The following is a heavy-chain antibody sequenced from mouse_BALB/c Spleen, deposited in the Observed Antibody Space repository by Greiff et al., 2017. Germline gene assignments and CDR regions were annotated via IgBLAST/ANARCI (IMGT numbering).Heavy chain of an antibody. J-gene: IGHJ4*01. V-gene: IGHV5-12-2*01. Sequence: EVKLVESGGGLVQPGGSLKLSCAASGFTFSSYTMSWVRQTPEKRLEWVAYISNGGGSTYYPDTVKGRFTISRDNAKNTLYLQMSSLKSEDTAMYYCARHGRAHYYAMDYWGQGTSVTVSS. CDR2: ISNGGGST. CDR3: ARHGRAHYYAMDY. D-gene: IGHD3-1*01. CDR1: GFTFSSYT.